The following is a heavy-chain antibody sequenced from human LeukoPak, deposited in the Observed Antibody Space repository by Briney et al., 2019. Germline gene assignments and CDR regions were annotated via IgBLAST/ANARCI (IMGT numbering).Heavy chain of an antibody. CDR3: AKERFGTGYSYYYYKGMDV. CDR2: ISADGSQK. D-gene: IGHD3/OR15-3a*01. J-gene: IGHJ6*02. V-gene: IGHV3-30*18. Sequence: PGGSMTLSCAASAFTFGAYAMDWVRPAPGNVLEWVAVISADGSQKYYADSVKGRFTISRDNSEKTVLLHMNSLRTEDAAVYYCAKERFGTGYSYYYYKGMDVWGLGTTVTVSS. CDR1: AFTFGAYA.